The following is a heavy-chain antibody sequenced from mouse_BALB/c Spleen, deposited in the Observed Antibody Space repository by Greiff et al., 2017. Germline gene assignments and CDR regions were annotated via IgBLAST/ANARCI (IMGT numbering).Heavy chain of an antibody. Sequence: VKLVESGPGLVAPSQSLSITCTVSGFSLTSYGVHWVRQPPGKGLEWLGVIWAGGSTNYNSALMSRLSISKDNSKSQVFLKMNSLQTDDTAMYYCARDGNYEDYAMDYWGQGTSVTVSS. CDR1: GFSLTSYG. V-gene: IGHV2-9*02. CDR3: ARDGNYEDYAMDY. D-gene: IGHD2-1*01. CDR2: IWAGGST. J-gene: IGHJ4*01.